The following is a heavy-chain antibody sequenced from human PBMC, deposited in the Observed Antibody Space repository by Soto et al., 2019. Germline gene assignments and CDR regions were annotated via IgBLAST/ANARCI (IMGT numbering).Heavy chain of an antibody. CDR2: ISGSGSYI. CDR3: ARDNYRSGNYEVDY. D-gene: IGHD3-10*01. CDR1: GFTFSSFT. Sequence: GGSLRLSCAASGFTFSSFTMNWVRQAPGKGLEWVSSISGSGSYIYHADSVKGRFTISRDNAKNSLYLQMNSLRAEDTAVYYCARDNYRSGNYEVDYWGQGTLVTVSS. J-gene: IGHJ4*02. V-gene: IGHV3-21*01.